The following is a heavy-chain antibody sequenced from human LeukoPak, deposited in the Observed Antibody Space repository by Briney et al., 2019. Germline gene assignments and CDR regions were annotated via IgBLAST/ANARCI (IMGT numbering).Heavy chain of an antibody. V-gene: IGHV4-30-4*08. Sequence: PSETLSLTCTVSGGSISSSSYYWGWIRQPPGKGLEWIGYIYYSGSTYYNPSLKSRVTISVDTSKNQFSLKLSSVTAADTAVYYCARGHRRFDYWGQGTLVTVSS. J-gene: IGHJ4*02. CDR1: GGSISSSSYY. CDR3: ARGHRRFDY. CDR2: IYYSGST.